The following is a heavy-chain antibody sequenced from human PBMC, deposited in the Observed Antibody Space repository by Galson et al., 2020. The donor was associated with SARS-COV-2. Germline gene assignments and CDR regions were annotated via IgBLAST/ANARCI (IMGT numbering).Heavy chain of an antibody. J-gene: IGHJ4*02. CDR1: GDSVPGNRAA. CDR2: AFFRSTWSY. CDR3: ARDWNGWSLDY. D-gene: IGHD6-19*01. V-gene: IGHV6-1*01. Sequence: SQTLSLTCDISGDSVPGNRAAWNCIRQTPSRGLEWLGRAFFRSTWSYDYAGSVQSRITNNADTSKNQFSLQLNSVTTEDTAVYYCARDWNGWSLDYWGQGSLVTVSS.